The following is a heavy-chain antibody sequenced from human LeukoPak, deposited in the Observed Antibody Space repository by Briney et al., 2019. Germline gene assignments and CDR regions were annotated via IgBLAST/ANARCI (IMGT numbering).Heavy chain of an antibody. Sequence: PSETLSLTCAVYGGSFSGYYWSWIRQPPGKGLEWIGEINHSGSTNYNPSLKSRVTISVDTSKNQFSLKLSSVTAADTAVYYCARAAYSSSWYQYYFDYWGQGTLVTVSS. CDR3: ARAAYSSSWYQYYFDY. J-gene: IGHJ4*02. D-gene: IGHD6-13*01. CDR2: INHSGST. CDR1: GGSFSGYY. V-gene: IGHV4-34*01.